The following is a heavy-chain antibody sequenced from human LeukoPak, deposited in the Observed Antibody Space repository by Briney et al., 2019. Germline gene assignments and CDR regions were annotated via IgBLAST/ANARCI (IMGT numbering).Heavy chain of an antibody. Sequence: GSLRLSCAASGFTFSSYSVNWVRQAPGKGLEWVSSISERSSYIYYADSMKGRFTISRDNAKNSLYLQMNSLRAEDTAVYYCARSPRRQNDAFDIWAQGTVVTVSS. CDR3: ARSPRRQNDAFDI. J-gene: IGHJ3*02. CDR2: ISERSSYI. V-gene: IGHV3-21*01. CDR1: GFTFSSYS.